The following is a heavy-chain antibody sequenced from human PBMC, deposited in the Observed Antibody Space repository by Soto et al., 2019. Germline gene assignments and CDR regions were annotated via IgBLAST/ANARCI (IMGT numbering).Heavy chain of an antibody. Sequence: QVQLQESGPGLVKPSETLSLTCTVSGGSVSSGSYYWSWIRQPPGKGLEWIGYIYNSGSTNYNPSLKSRVTISVDTSKNQFSLKLSSVTAADTAVYYCARGRKDSIGWPYFDYWGQGTLVTVSS. D-gene: IGHD6-19*01. CDR1: GGSVSSGSYY. V-gene: IGHV4-61*01. CDR2: IYNSGST. CDR3: ARGRKDSIGWPYFDY. J-gene: IGHJ4*02.